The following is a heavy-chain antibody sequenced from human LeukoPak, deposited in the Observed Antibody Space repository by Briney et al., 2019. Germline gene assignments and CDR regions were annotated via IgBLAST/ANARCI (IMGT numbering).Heavy chain of an antibody. CDR2: TYYRSKWYN. J-gene: IGHJ4*02. D-gene: IGHD6-19*01. Sequence: SQTLSLTCAISGDSVSSNSATWNWIRQSPSRGLEWLGRTYYRSKWYNDYAVSMKSRITINPDTSKDQFSLQLNSVTPEDTAVYYCARDAGSGWSSFDYWGQGTLVTVSS. V-gene: IGHV6-1*01. CDR3: ARDAGSGWSSFDY. CDR1: GDSVSSNSAT.